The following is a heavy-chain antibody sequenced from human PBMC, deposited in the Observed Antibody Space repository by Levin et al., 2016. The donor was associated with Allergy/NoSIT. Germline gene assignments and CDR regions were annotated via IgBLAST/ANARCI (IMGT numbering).Heavy chain of an antibody. D-gene: IGHD3-10*01. CDR2: ISAYNGNT. CDR1: GYTFTSYG. Sequence: ASVKVSCKASGYTFTSYGISWVRQAPGQGLEWMGWISAYNGNTNYAQKLQGRVTMTTDTSTSTAYMELRSLRSDDTAVYYCARVYYGSGSYAFDIWGQGTMVTVSS. J-gene: IGHJ3*02. V-gene: IGHV1-18*01. CDR3: ARVYYGSGSYAFDI.